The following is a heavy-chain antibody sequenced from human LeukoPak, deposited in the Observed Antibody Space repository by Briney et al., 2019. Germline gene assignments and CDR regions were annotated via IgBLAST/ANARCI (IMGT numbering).Heavy chain of an antibody. Sequence: SVKVSCKASRGTFSSYTISWVRQAPGQGLEWMGRIIPILGIANYAQKFQGRVTITADKSTSTAYMELSSLRSEDTAVYYCARGGVGTNRFDYWGQGTLVTVSS. CDR2: IIPILGIA. CDR3: ARGGVGTNRFDY. D-gene: IGHD3-16*01. CDR1: RGTFSSYT. V-gene: IGHV1-69*02. J-gene: IGHJ4*02.